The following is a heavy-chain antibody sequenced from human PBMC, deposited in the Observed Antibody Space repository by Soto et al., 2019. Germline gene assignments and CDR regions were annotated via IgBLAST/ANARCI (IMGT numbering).Heavy chain of an antibody. V-gene: IGHV4-61*01. CDR1: SGSVSSGFSY. CDR3: AREVRRSGYSEPHYYYYMDV. J-gene: IGHJ6*03. Sequence: ASETLSLTCTVSSGSVSSGFSYWSWIRQPPGKGLEWIGYIYYSGSTYYNPSLKSRVTISVDTSKNQFSLNLSSVTAADTAVYYCAREVRRSGYSEPHYYYYMDVWGKGTTVTVSS. D-gene: IGHD3-3*01. CDR2: IYYSGST.